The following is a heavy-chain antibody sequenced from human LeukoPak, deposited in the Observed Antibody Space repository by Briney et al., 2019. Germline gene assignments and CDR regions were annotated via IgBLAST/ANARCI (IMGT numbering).Heavy chain of an antibody. CDR2: IISSSSYI. CDR3: ARGPYYDSSGYSPSPYYFDY. J-gene: IGHJ4*02. Sequence: NPGGSLRLSCAASGFTFSSYSMNWVRQAPGKGLEWVSSIISSSSYIYYADSVEGRFTISRDNAKNSLYLQMNSLRAEDTAVYYCARGPYYDSSGYSPSPYYFDYWGQGTLVTVSS. V-gene: IGHV3-21*01. CDR1: GFTFSSYS. D-gene: IGHD3-22*01.